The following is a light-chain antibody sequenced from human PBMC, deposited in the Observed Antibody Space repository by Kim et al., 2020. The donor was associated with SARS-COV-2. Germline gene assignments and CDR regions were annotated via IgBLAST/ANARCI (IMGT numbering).Light chain of an antibody. J-gene: IGLJ1*01. V-gene: IGLV2-14*04. CDR2: DVS. CDR3: SSYTSSSTYV. CDR1: SSDGGGYNY. Sequence: SCTGTSSDGGGYNYVSWYQQHPGKAPKLMIYDVSKRHSGVSNRFSGTKSGNTASLTISVLQAEDEADYYCSSYTSSSTYVFGTGTKVTVL.